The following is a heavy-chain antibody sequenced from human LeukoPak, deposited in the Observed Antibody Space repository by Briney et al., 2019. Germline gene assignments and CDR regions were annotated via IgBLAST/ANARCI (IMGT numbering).Heavy chain of an antibody. V-gene: IGHV3-66*01. CDR3: ARMGSGWHFDY. D-gene: IGHD6-19*01. J-gene: IGHJ4*02. Sequence: ESLRLSCAASGFTVSSHYMSWVRQAPGKGLEWVSVIYSGGSTFYTDSVKGRFTISRDNSKNTVYLQMNSLRAEDTGVYYCARMGSGWHFDYWGQGTLVTVSS. CDR2: IYSGGST. CDR1: GFTVSSHY.